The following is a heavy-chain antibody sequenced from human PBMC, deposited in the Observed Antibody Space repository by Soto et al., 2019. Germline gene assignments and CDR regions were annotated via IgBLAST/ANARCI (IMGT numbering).Heavy chain of an antibody. J-gene: IGHJ4*02. CDR2: IIPIFGTA. CDR3: AREYSSSSGLDY. V-gene: IGHV1-69*13. Sequence: SVKVSCKASGGTFSSYAISWVRQAPGQGLEWMGGIIPIFGTANYAQKFQGRVTITADESTSTAYMELSSLRSEDTAVYYCAREYSSSSGLDYWGQGTLVTVSS. CDR1: GGTFSSYA. D-gene: IGHD6-6*01.